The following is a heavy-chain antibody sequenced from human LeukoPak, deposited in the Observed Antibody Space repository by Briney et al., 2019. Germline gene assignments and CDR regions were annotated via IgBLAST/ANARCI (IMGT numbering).Heavy chain of an antibody. CDR1: GYTFTTYG. CDR2: ISVYNSNT. Sequence: GASVKVSCKASGYTFTTYGISWVRQAPGQGLEWLGRISVYNSNTNYAQKLQGRVTMTTDTSTSTAYMELRSLRSDDTAVYYCARMILLLGDVLTVPPRGFDYWGQGTLVTVSS. D-gene: IGHD3-9*01. CDR3: ARMILLLGDVLTVPPRGFDY. V-gene: IGHV1-18*01. J-gene: IGHJ4*02.